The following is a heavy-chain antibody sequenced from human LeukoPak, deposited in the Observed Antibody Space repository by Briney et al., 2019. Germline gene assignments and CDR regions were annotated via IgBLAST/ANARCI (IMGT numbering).Heavy chain of an antibody. CDR1: GYTFTSYD. CDR2: IIPIFGTA. J-gene: IGHJ3*02. V-gene: IGHV1-69*13. Sequence: SVKVSCKASGYTFTSYDINWVRQAPGQGLEWMGGIIPIFGTANYAQKFQGRVTITADESTSTAYMELSSLRSEDTAVYYCARERGINAFDIWGQGTMVAVSS. D-gene: IGHD3-16*01. CDR3: ARERGINAFDI.